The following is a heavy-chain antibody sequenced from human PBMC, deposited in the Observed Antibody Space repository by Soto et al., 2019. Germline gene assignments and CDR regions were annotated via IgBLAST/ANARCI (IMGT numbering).Heavy chain of an antibody. Sequence: QVQLVQSGAEVKKPGSSVKVSCKASGDSFSRYSISWVRQAPGQGLEWMGRIIPIPDIAEYAQKFQGRVTITVDKSTSTADMELSGLRSEDTAVYYCARVAWAKYYFDFWGQGTPVTVSS. D-gene: IGHD1-26*01. J-gene: IGHJ4*02. CDR3: ARVAWAKYYFDF. CDR1: GDSFSRYS. V-gene: IGHV1-69*02. CDR2: IIPIPDIA.